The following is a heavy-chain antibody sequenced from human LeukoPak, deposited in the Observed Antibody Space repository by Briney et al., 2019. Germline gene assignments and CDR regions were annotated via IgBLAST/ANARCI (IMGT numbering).Heavy chain of an antibody. J-gene: IGHJ1*01. V-gene: IGHV3-30-3*01. CDR2: ISYDGSSK. Sequence: GGSLRLSCAASGFTFSSYAMHWVRQAPGKGLEWVAVISYDGSSKIYADSVKGRFTISRDNSKNTLFLQVDSLGVEDTALYYCATQWLESSECFHHWGQGTLVTVYS. CDR1: GFTFSSYA. CDR3: ATQWLESSECFHH. D-gene: IGHD6-19*01.